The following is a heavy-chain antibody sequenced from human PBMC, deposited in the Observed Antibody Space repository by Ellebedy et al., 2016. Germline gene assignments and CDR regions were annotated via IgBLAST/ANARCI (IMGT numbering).Heavy chain of an antibody. CDR2: IKEDGSEK. CDR3: ARGTIAAPGTDY. CDR1: GFTFSSFW. Sequence: GGSLRLSCAASGFTFSSFWMNWVRQAPGKGLEWVATIKEDGSEKYYVDSVKGRFTMSRDNGKNSLYLQMNNLRAEDTAVYYCARGTIAAPGTDYWGQGTLVTVSS. D-gene: IGHD6-13*01. V-gene: IGHV3-7*01. J-gene: IGHJ4*02.